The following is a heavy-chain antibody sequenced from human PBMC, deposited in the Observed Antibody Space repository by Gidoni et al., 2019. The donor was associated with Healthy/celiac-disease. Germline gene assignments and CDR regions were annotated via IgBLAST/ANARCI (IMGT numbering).Heavy chain of an antibody. CDR3: ARGARSSGWYVGVGDHYYYYYMDV. CDR2: ISSSSSTI. Sequence: EVQLVESGGGLVQPGGSLRLSRAASGFTFSSYSMNWVRQAPGKGLEWVSYISSSSSTIYYADSVKGRFTISRDNAKNSLYLQMNSLRAEDTAVYYCARGARSSGWYVGVGDHYYYYYMDVWGKGTTVTVSS. V-gene: IGHV3-48*01. J-gene: IGHJ6*03. CDR1: GFTFSSYS. D-gene: IGHD6-19*01.